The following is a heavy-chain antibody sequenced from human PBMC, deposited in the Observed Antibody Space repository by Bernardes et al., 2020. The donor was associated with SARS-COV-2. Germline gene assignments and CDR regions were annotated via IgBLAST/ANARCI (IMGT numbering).Heavy chain of an antibody. V-gene: IGHV3-33*01. CDR1: GFNFRSYG. CDR2: IWYDGSKK. J-gene: IGHJ4*02. CDR3: ARGYGGNSAGFDY. Sequence: GGSLRLSCVVSGFNFRSYGMHWVRQAPGKGLEWVAVIWYDGSKKYYADSVKGRFTISRDNSKNTLYLDVNSLTAEDTALYYCARGYGGNSAGFDYWGQGTLLTVSA. D-gene: IGHD2-21*01.